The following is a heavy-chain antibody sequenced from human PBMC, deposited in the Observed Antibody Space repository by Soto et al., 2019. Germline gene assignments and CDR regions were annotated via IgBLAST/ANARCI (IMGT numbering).Heavy chain of an antibody. J-gene: IGHJ6*02. CDR3: ARLIEDRTGGPPGYFYYYGMDV. V-gene: IGHV3-49*03. CDR2: IRSKTYGGTT. Sequence: EVQLVESGGGLVQPGRSLRLSCTTSGFTFGDYAMSWFRQAPGKGLECVGFIRSKTYGGTTEYAASVKGTFTISRDDSKSTAYLQMDSPKIEDTAVYYCARLIEDRTGGPPGYFYYYGMDVWGQGTTVTVSS. CDR1: GFTFGDYA. D-gene: IGHD7-27*01.